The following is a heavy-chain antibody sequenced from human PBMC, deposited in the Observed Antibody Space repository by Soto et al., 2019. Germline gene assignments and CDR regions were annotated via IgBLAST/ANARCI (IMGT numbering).Heavy chain of an antibody. CDR3: AREGLTGDNYYYYGLDV. V-gene: IGHV4-59*01. Sequence: QVQLQESGPGLVKPSETLSLTCTVSGGSISSYYWNWIRQPPGKGLEWIGYISYSGSTNYNPSLKSRVNISVDTSKNQCSLKLSSVTAADTAVYYCAREGLTGDNYYYYGLDVWGQGTTVTVSS. CDR2: ISYSGST. J-gene: IGHJ6*02. CDR1: GGSISSYY. D-gene: IGHD7-27*01.